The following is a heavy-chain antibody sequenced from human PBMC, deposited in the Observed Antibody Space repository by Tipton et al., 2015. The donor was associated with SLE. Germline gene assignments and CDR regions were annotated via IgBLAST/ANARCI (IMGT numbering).Heavy chain of an antibody. CDR2: IYHSGST. CDR1: GGSINSGAYS. CDR3: ARGCSSATYYPSGGFDY. V-gene: IGHV4-30-2*01. Sequence: TLSLTCSVSGGSINSGAYSWSWIRQPPGKGLQSIGYIYHSGSTFYNPSLKGRVTISVDTSKSQFSLKLTSVTAADTAVYFCARGCSSATYYPSGGFDYWGQGTLVTVSS. J-gene: IGHJ4*02. D-gene: IGHD2-2*01.